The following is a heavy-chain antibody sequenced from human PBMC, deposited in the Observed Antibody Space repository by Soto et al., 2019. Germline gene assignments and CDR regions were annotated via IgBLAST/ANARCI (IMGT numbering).Heavy chain of an antibody. CDR1: GYTFTEYG. Sequence: QVQLVQSGAEVTQPGASVKVSCKTSGYTFTEYGISWFRQAPGQGLEWMGWISPYNGKTNYIQEFQDRVTITTDTSSTTVYMDLSTLKSDDTAIYFCARADYGDTKIYSFDHWGQGTLVTVSS. V-gene: IGHV1-18*01. J-gene: IGHJ4*02. CDR3: ARADYGDTKIYSFDH. D-gene: IGHD4-17*01. CDR2: ISPYNGKT.